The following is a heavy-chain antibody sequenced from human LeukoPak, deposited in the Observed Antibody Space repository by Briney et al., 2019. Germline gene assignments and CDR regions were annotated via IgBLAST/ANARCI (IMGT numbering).Heavy chain of an antibody. CDR3: ARDFNDSSGFDY. Sequence: PSETLSLTCTVSGGSISSYYWSWIRQPPGKGLEWIGYTYYSGSTNYNPSLKSRVTISVDTSKNQFSLKLSSVTAADTAVYYCARDFNDSSGFDYWGQGTLVTVSS. V-gene: IGHV4-59*01. CDR1: GGSISSYY. CDR2: TYYSGST. J-gene: IGHJ4*02. D-gene: IGHD3-22*01.